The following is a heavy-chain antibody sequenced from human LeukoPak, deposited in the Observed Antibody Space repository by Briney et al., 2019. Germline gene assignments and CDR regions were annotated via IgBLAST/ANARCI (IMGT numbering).Heavy chain of an antibody. CDR1: GGSISSGGF. V-gene: IGHV4-31*03. Sequence: SETLSLTCTVSGGSISSGGFWGWIRPHPGEGLGWIGYIYYSGSTYYNPSLKSRVTISVDTSKNQFSLKLSSVTAADTAVYYCASRNYYDSSGYPRFDYWGQGTLVTVSS. CDR3: ASRNYYDSSGYPRFDY. CDR2: IYYSGST. D-gene: IGHD3-22*01. J-gene: IGHJ4*02.